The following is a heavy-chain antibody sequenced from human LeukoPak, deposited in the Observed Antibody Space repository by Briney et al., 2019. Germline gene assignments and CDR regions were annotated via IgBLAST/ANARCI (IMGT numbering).Heavy chain of an antibody. D-gene: IGHD3-9*01. CDR1: GFTFSTYA. CDR3: AKGASGPLRYFDWSTYYLDY. Sequence: SGGSLRLSCAASGFTFSTYAMTWVRQAPGKGLEWVSEITSGGRISYADSVRGRFTISRDNSKNMLYLQMNSLRAEDTAVYYCAKGASGPLRYFDWSTYYLDYWGQGTLVTVSS. V-gene: IGHV3-23*01. J-gene: IGHJ4*02. CDR2: ITSGGRI.